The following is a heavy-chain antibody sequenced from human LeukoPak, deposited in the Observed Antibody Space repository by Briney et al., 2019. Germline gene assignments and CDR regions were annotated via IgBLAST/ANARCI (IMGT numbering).Heavy chain of an antibody. J-gene: IGHJ4*02. CDR3: ARYYYDDSSGYFDY. Sequence: GGSLRLSCAASGFTVSSNYMSWVRQAPGKGLEWVSVIYSGGSTYYADSVKGRFTISRHNSKNTLYLQMNSLRAEDTAVYYCARYYYDDSSGYFDYWGQGTLVTVSS. V-gene: IGHV3-53*04. CDR2: IYSGGST. D-gene: IGHD3-22*01. CDR1: GFTVSSNY.